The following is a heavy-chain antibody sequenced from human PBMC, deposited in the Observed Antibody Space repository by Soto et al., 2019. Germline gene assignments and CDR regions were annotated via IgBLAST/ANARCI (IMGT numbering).Heavy chain of an antibody. V-gene: IGHV3-7*03. J-gene: IGHJ4*02. Sequence: GGSLRLSCAASGFTFSSYWMSWVRQAPGKGLEWVANIKQDGSEKYYVDSVKGRFTISRDNAKNSLYLQMNSLRAEDTAVYYCARAGGYSGYDRFDYWGQGTLVTVSS. CDR1: GFTFSSYW. CDR3: ARAGGYSGYDRFDY. D-gene: IGHD5-12*01. CDR2: IKQDGSEK.